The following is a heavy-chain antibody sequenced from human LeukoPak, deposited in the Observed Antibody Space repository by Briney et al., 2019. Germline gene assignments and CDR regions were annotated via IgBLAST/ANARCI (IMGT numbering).Heavy chain of an antibody. CDR2: IYYSGST. CDR3: ARGGRSSHFRH. Sequence: SETLSLTCTVSGGSISNYYWTWIRQPPGKGLEWIGYIYYSGSTNYNPSLKSRVTISVDTSKNQFSVNLTSVTAADTAVYYCARGGRSSHFRHWGQGTLVTVSS. D-gene: IGHD6-6*01. V-gene: IGHV4-59*01. CDR1: GGSISNYY. J-gene: IGHJ1*01.